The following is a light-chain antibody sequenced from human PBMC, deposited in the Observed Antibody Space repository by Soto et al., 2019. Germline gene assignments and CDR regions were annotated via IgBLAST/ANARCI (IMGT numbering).Light chain of an antibody. J-gene: IGLJ1*01. CDR1: SSDVGSYSL. CDR3: YTYAGGSTYL. Sequence: QSVLTQPASVSGSPGQSITISCTGTSSDVGSYSLLSWYQHHPGKAPKLIIYEDIKGPSGVSNRFSGSKSGNTASLRISGLQAEYEADYYCYTYAGGSTYLFRTGTKVTVL. CDR2: EDI. V-gene: IGLV2-23*01.